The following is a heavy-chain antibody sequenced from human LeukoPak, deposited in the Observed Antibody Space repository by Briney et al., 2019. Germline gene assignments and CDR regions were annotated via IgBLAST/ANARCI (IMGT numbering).Heavy chain of an antibody. D-gene: IGHD2-21*01. CDR3: TTDYGSSISSYYYYGMDV. Sequence: GRSLRLSCAASGFTFSNAWMNWVRQAPGKGLEWVGRIKSKAYGGTIDYAAPVKGRYTISRDDSKNTLYLQMNSLKTEDTAVYYCTTDYGSSISSYYYYGMDVWGQGTTVTVSS. V-gene: IGHV3-15*07. J-gene: IGHJ6*02. CDR1: GFTFSNAW. CDR2: IKSKAYGGTI.